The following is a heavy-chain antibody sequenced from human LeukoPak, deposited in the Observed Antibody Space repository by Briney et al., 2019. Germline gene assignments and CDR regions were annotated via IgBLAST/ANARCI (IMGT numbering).Heavy chain of an antibody. Sequence: GSLRLSCAASGFTFSSYAMSWVRQPPGKGLEWIGSIYYSGSTYYNPSLKSRVTISVDTSKNQFSLKLSSVTAADTAVYYCARGMDTAMVNDAFDIWGQGTMVTVSS. CDR2: IYYSGST. J-gene: IGHJ3*02. D-gene: IGHD5-18*01. CDR1: GFTFSSYA. CDR3: ARGMDTAMVNDAFDI. V-gene: IGHV4-38-2*01.